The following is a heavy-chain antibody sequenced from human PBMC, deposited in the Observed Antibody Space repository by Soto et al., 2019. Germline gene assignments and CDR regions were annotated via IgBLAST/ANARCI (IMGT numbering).Heavy chain of an antibody. CDR2: IYYTGNT. D-gene: IGHD5-18*01. CDR3: ARRYGEGYAYDWWYFDV. J-gene: IGHJ2*01. Sequence: QVQLQESGPELVKPSETLSPTCTVSGGAISTYYWNWIRQHPGKGLEWIGYIYYTGNTNYNPSLKSRVTMSVDTSKNQFALKLRSVTAADTAVYYCARRYGEGYAYDWWYFDVWGRGTLVTVSS. CDR1: GGAISTYY. V-gene: IGHV4-59*08.